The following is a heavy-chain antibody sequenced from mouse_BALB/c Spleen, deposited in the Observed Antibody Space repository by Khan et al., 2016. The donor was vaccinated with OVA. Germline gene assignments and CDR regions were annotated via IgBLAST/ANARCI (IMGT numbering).Heavy chain of an antibody. D-gene: IGHD1-1*02. CDR3: VRAVYGAFAY. CDR1: GFTFSDYY. V-gene: IGHV5-4*02. Sequence: EVRLLETGGGLVKPGGSLKLSCAASGFTFSDYYMYWVRQTPEKRLEWVATISDGGTSTYYPDSVKGRFTISRDNAKNSRYLQMSSLKSEDTAIFCCVRAVYGAFAYWGQGTLVTVSA. CDR2: ISDGGTST. J-gene: IGHJ3*01.